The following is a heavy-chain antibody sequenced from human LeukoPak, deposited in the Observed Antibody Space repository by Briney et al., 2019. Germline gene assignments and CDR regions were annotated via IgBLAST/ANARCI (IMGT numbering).Heavy chain of an antibody. J-gene: IGHJ5*02. D-gene: IGHD3-3*01. Sequence: SETLSLTCTVSGGSISSSSYYWGWIRQPSGKGLEWIGSIYYSGSTYYNPSLKSRVTISVDTSKNQFSLKLSSVTAADTAVYYCARRVRFLEWSNWFDPWGQGTLVTVSS. CDR2: IYYSGST. CDR1: GGSISSSSYY. CDR3: ARRVRFLEWSNWFDP. V-gene: IGHV4-39*01.